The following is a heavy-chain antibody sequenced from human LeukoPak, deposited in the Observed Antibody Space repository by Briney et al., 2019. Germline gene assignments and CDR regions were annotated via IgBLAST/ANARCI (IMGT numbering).Heavy chain of an antibody. D-gene: IGHD3-22*01. V-gene: IGHV1-46*02. CDR2: INPSGGNT. J-gene: IGHJ4*02. Sequence: ASVKVSCKASGGTFNRYAISWVRQAPGQGLEWMGLINPSGGNTRYAQKFQDRVTMTRDTSTSTVYMELSSLRSEDTAMYYCARDRTHYYESSGYYSRWEYWGQGTLITVSS. CDR1: GGTFNRYA. CDR3: ARDRTHYYESSGYYSRWEY.